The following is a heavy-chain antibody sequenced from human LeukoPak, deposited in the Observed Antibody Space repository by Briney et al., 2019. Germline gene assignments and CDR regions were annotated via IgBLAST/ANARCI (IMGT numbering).Heavy chain of an antibody. CDR2: INPNSGGT. D-gene: IGHD3-10*01. CDR3: ARDGLVDITEVRRRGFFDY. CDR1: GYTFTDYF. Sequence: ASVKVSCKASGYTFTDYFMHWVRQAPGQGLEWMGWINPNSGGTDFAQKFQGRVTMTRDTSISTAYMELSRLRSDDTAVYYCARDGLVDITEVRRRGFFDYWGQGTLLTVSS. J-gene: IGHJ4*02. V-gene: IGHV1-2*02.